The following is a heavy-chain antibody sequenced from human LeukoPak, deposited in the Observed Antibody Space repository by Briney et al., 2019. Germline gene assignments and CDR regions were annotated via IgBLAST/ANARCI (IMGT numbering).Heavy chain of an antibody. Sequence: GGSLRLSCAASGFTFSSYNMNWVRQAPGKGLEWVSYISSSGSSTHHADSVKGRFTISRDNAKNSLYLQMNSLRAEDTAVYYCVTLNYDILTGYYSNYYYYYMDVWGKGTTVTISS. D-gene: IGHD3-9*01. CDR1: GFTFSSYN. J-gene: IGHJ6*03. CDR3: VTLNYDILTGYYSNYYYYYMDV. CDR2: ISSSGSST. V-gene: IGHV3-48*03.